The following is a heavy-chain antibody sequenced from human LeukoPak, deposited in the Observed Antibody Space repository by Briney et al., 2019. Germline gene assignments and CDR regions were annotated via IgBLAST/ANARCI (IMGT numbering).Heavy chain of an antibody. J-gene: IGHJ4*02. Sequence: PSETLSLTCAVSGYSITSGYYWSWIRQPPGKGLEWIGYIYYSGSTNYNPSLKSRVTISVDTSKNQFSLKLSSVAAADTAVYYCARDPSIAAAGPLFDYWGQGTLVTVSS. V-gene: IGHV4-61*01. CDR1: GYSITSGYY. CDR3: ARDPSIAAAGPLFDY. CDR2: IYYSGST. D-gene: IGHD6-13*01.